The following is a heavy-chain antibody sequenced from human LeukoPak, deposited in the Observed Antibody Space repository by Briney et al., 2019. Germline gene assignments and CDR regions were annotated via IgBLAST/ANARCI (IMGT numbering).Heavy chain of an antibody. CDR3: ARESYYDSSGYYSPNN. D-gene: IGHD3-22*01. J-gene: IGHJ4*02. CDR2: ISSSSSYI. V-gene: IGHV3-21*01. CDR1: GFTFSSYS. Sequence: GGSLRLSCAASGFTFSSYSMNWVRQAPGKGLEWVSSISSSSSYIYYADSVKGRFTISRDNAKNSLYLQMNSLRAEDTAVYYCARESYYDSSGYYSPNNWGQGTLVTASS.